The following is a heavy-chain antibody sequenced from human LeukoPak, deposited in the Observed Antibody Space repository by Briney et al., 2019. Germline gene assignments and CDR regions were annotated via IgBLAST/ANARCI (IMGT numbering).Heavy chain of an antibody. CDR2: IYYSGST. V-gene: IGHV4-31*03. CDR3: ARGRIAVAGTKNYFDY. J-gene: IGHJ4*02. D-gene: IGHD6-19*01. CDR1: GGSISSGGYY. Sequence: RPSETLSLTCTVSGGSISSGGYYWSWIRQHPGKGLEWIGYIYYSGSTYYNPSLKSRVTISVDTSKNQFSLKLSSVTAADTAVYYCARGRIAVAGTKNYFDYWGQGTLVTVSS.